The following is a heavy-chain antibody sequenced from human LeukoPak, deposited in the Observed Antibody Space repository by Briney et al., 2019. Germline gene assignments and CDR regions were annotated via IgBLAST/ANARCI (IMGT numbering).Heavy chain of an antibody. CDR1: GYTFTSYG. Sequence: ASVKVSCKASGYTFTSYGISWVRQAPGQGLEWMGWISAYNGNTNYAQKFQGRVTMTRNTSISTAYMELSSLRSEDTAVYYCARVRPGGKVHYYYYYGMDVWGQGTTVTVSS. CDR3: ARVRPGGKVHYYYYYGMDV. V-gene: IGHV1-18*01. J-gene: IGHJ6*02. D-gene: IGHD4-23*01. CDR2: ISAYNGNT.